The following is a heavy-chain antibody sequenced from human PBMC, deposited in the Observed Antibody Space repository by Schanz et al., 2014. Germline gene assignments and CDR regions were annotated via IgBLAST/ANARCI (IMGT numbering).Heavy chain of an antibody. CDR2: ISHSGGSK. Sequence: EVQLVESGGGLVQPGRSLRLSCVASGFTFSSYGMHWVRQAPGKGLEWVSSISHSGGSKYYADSVKGRFTISRDNSENTLYLQMNSLSADDTAVFYCAKGMGYCSGGTCYDYYYYGLDVWGQGTTVTVSS. J-gene: IGHJ6*02. CDR3: AKGMGYCSGGTCYDYYYYGLDV. D-gene: IGHD2-15*01. CDR1: GFTFSSYG. V-gene: IGHV3-23*04.